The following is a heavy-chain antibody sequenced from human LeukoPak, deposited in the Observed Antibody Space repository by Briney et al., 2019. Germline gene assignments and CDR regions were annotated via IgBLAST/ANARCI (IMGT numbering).Heavy chain of an antibody. CDR1: GFTFTNSG. J-gene: IGHJ5*02. CDR3: AREGVTIFGVVIRKGGNWFDP. Sequence: GASVKVSCKTSGFTFTNSGITWVRQAPGQGLEWMGWISTYNGNTNYAQKLQSRVTMTTDISTTTVYMELRRLRSDDTAVYYCAREGVTIFGVVIRKGGNWFDPWGQGTLVTVSS. D-gene: IGHD3-3*01. V-gene: IGHV1-18*01. CDR2: ISTYNGNT.